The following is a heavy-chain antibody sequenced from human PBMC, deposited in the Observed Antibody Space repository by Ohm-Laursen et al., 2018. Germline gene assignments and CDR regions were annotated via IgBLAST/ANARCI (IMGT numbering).Heavy chain of an antibody. CDR1: GYSISSGYY. V-gene: IGHV4-38-2*01. D-gene: IGHD6-19*01. CDR2: FYHSGNT. CDR3: ARVRVSGTRWFDP. J-gene: IGHJ5*02. Sequence: SETLSLTCAVSGYSISSGYYWGWIRQPPGKGLEWIGTFYHSGNTSYNQSLKSRVTITVDTSKNQFSLKLSSVTAADTAVYYCARVRVSGTRWFDPWGQGTLVTVSS.